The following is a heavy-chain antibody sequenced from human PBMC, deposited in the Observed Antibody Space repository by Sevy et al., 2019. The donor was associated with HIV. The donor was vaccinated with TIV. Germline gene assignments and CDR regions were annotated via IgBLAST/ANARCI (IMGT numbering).Heavy chain of an antibody. V-gene: IGHV5-51*01. Sequence: GESLKISCKGSRYSFTSYWIGWVRQMPGKGLEWMGIIYPGDSDTRYSPSFQGQVTISADKSISTAYLQWSSLKASDTAMYYGARRQGDDFWSPSRYFDYWGQGTLVTVSS. J-gene: IGHJ4*02. CDR3: ARRQGDDFWSPSRYFDY. D-gene: IGHD3-3*01. CDR2: IYPGDSDT. CDR1: RYSFTSYW.